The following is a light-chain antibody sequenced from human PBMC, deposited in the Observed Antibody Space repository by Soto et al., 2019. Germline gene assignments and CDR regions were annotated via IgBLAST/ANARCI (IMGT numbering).Light chain of an antibody. CDR1: QSVDNY. Sequence: EIVLTQSPATLSLSPGERATLSCRASQSVDNYLAWYQQKPGQAPRLLIYEVSNRATGTPARFSGSGSGTDFTLSISSLESEAFAVYYCQQRSNRPRFTFGPGTKVDIK. CDR3: QQRSNRPRFT. J-gene: IGKJ3*01. V-gene: IGKV3-11*01. CDR2: EVS.